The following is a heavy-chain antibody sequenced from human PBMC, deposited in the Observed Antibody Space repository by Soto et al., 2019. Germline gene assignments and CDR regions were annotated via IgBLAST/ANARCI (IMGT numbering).Heavy chain of an antibody. D-gene: IGHD1-26*01. CDR1: GASISSGDYY. J-gene: IGHJ6*02. CDR3: ARVRRWEVVGTPPTYYYYAMDL. V-gene: IGHV4-30-4*01. CDR2: IHNSGTA. Sequence: QVQLQESGPGLVKPSQTLSLTCTVSGASISSGDYYWSWIRRPPGKGLEYIGYIHNSGTAYYRPFLKSRVSISLDTSTNQFSLKVTSVAASDAAVYFCARVRRWEVVGTPPTYYYYAMDLWGQGTTVTVSS.